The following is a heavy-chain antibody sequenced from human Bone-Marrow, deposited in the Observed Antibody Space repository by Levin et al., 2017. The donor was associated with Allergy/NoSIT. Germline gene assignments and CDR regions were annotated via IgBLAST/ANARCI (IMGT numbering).Heavy chain of an antibody. CDR3: ARGFDVNAFDI. J-gene: IGHJ3*02. V-gene: IGHV3-74*01. CDR2: ISPDGSIT. D-gene: IGHD3-10*01. CDR1: GSIFSGYW. Sequence: GESLKISCAASGSIFSGYWMHWVRQAPGKGLVWVSRISPDGSITTYADSVKGRFTISRDSAKNTLSLQMNSLRAEDTALYYCARGFDVNAFDIWGQGTMVTVSS.